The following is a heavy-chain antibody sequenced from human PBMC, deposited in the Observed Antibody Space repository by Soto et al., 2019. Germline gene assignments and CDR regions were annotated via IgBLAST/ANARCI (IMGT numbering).Heavy chain of an antibody. CDR3: AKSKRGYSYPANYYYYMDV. D-gene: IGHD5-18*01. CDR1: GGTFSSYT. J-gene: IGHJ6*03. Sequence: VKVSCKASGGTFSSYTISWVRQAPGQGLEWMGRIIPIPGIANYAQKFQGRVTITADKSTSTAYMELSSLRSEDTAVYYCAKSKRGYSYPANYYYYMDVWGKGTTVTVSS. CDR2: IIPIPGIA. V-gene: IGHV1-69*02.